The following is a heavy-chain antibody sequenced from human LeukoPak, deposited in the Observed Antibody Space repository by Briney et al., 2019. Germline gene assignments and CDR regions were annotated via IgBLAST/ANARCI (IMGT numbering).Heavy chain of an antibody. V-gene: IGHV4-4*07. D-gene: IGHD2-2*01. CDR3: ARDSGVVVPAAIGDDAFDI. J-gene: IGHJ3*02. CDR2: IYTSGST. CDR1: GGSISSYY. Sequence: PSETLSLTCTVSGGSISSYYWSWIRQPAGKGLEWIGRIYTSGSTNYNPSLKSRVTMSVDTSKNQFSLKLSSVTAADTAVYYCARDSGVVVPAAIGDDAFDIWGQGTMVTVSS.